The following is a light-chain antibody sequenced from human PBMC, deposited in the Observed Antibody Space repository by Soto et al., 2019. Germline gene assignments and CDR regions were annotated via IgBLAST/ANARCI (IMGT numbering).Light chain of an antibody. CDR2: GAS. J-gene: IGKJ1*01. Sequence: EIVMTQSPATLSVSPGERATLSCRASQSVSSNLAWYQQKPGQAPRHLIYGASTSATGIPARFSGSRSGTEFTFNISSQQSEDFAGYYCQQDNNWPPWTFGQGTKVEIK. CDR1: QSVSSN. V-gene: IGKV3-15*01. CDR3: QQDNNWPPWT.